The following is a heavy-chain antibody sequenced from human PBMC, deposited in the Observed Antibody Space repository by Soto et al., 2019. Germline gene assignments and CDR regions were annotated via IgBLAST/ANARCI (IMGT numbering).Heavy chain of an antibody. J-gene: IGHJ6*02. CDR2: ISGSGGST. V-gene: IGHV3-23*01. CDR3: AKGIQLWFKGYGTDV. D-gene: IGHD5-18*01. CDR1: GFTFSSYA. Sequence: PGGSLRLSCAASGFTFSSYAMSWVRQAPGKGLEWVSAISGSGGSTYYADSVKGRFTISRDNSKNTLYLQMNSLRAEDTAVYYCAKGIQLWFKGYGTDVWGQGTTVTDSS.